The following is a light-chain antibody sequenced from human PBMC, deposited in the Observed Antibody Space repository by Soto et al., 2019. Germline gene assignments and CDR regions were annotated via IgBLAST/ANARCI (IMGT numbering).Light chain of an antibody. CDR3: QQSHSPPWT. CDR2: AAA. J-gene: IGKJ1*01. CDR1: QSIGNY. V-gene: IGKV1-39*01. Sequence: DIQMTQSPSSLSASVGDRVTITCRASQSIGNYLNWYQRKPGKAPKVLIFAAATLQRGVPSRFSGSGSGTDFTLTISSLQPDDFAIYYCQQSHSPPWTFGQGTRVDIK.